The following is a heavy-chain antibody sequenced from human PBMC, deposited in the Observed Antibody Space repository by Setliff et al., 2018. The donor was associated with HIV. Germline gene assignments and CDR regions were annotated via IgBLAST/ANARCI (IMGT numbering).Heavy chain of an antibody. D-gene: IGHD7-27*01. CDR1: GFTFTGYY. CDR2: INPNNGDT. Sequence: WASVKVSCKPSGFTFTGYYSHWVRQAPGQGLEWMGWINPNNGDTNYEQRFRGRVTMTRDTSITTVYMVLNRLTPGDTAVYYCASPYENNSGPDYWGQGTPVTVSS. J-gene: IGHJ4*02. CDR3: ASPYENNSGPDY. V-gene: IGHV1-2*02.